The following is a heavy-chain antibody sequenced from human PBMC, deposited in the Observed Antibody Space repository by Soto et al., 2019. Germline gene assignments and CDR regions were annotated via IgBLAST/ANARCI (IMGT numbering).Heavy chain of an antibody. CDR1: GYTFTTYD. J-gene: IGHJ4*02. V-gene: IGHV1-8*01. CDR3: VALAR. Sequence: QVQLVQSGAEVREPGASVKVSCKASGYTFTTYDINWVRQATGQGLEWMGWMKPSSGDTGYGQKFQGRGALTRDTSTSTAYMELSGLKSEDTAVYYCVALARWGQGTLVTVSS. CDR2: MKPSSGDT. D-gene: IGHD6-6*01.